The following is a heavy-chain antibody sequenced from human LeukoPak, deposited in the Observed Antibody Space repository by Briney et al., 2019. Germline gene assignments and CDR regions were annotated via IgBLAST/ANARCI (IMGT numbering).Heavy chain of an antibody. Sequence: SETLSLTCAVYGGSFSGYYWSWIRQPPGKGLEWIGEINHSGSTNYNPSLKSRVTISVDTSKNQFSLKLSSVTAADTAVYYCACITMVRGVILNWFDPWGQGTLVTVSS. CDR2: INHSGST. CDR1: GGSFSGYY. J-gene: IGHJ5*02. CDR3: ACITMVRGVILNWFDP. V-gene: IGHV4-34*01. D-gene: IGHD3-10*01.